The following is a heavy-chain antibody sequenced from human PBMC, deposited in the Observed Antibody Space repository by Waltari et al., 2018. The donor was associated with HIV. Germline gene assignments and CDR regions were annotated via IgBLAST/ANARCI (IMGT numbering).Heavy chain of an antibody. Sequence: PHLQESGPGLVKPSATLSLTCTVSGGSISSSSYFWGWIRQPPGKGLEWIGSIYYSGSTYYNPSLKSRVTISVDTSKNQFSLKLSSVTAADTAVYYCARDSSYDILTGYYKGGDWFDPWGQGTLVTVSS. V-gene: IGHV4-39*07. CDR2: IYYSGST. CDR3: ARDSSYDILTGYYKGGDWFDP. CDR1: GGSISSSSYF. D-gene: IGHD3-9*01. J-gene: IGHJ5*02.